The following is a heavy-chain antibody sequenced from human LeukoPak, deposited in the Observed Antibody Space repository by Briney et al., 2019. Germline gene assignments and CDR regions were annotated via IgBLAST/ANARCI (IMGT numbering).Heavy chain of an antibody. J-gene: IGHJ4*02. CDR3: ARQNWASGDY. V-gene: IGHV5-51*01. CDR2: TYPADSDT. D-gene: IGHD7-27*01. CDR1: GYSFTSYW. Sequence: GESPKISCKGSGYSFTSYWNGWVRQMPGKGLEWMGITYPADSDTKYSPSFQGQVTISADKSFSTAYLQWSSLKASDTAMYYCARQNWASGDYWGQGTLVTVSS.